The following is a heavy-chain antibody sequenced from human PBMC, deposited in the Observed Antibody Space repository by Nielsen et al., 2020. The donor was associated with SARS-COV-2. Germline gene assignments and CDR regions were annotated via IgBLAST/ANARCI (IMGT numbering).Heavy chain of an antibody. CDR3: ARGVIGDYVVYPYDY. V-gene: IGHV4-59*01. Sequence: SETLSLTCTVSGGSISSYYWSWIRQPPGKGLEWIGYIYYSGSTNYNPSLKSRVTISVDTSKNQFSLKLSSVTAADTAVYYCARGVIGDYVVYPYDYWGQGTLVTVSS. CDR2: IYYSGST. CDR1: GGSISSYY. D-gene: IGHD7-27*01. J-gene: IGHJ4*02.